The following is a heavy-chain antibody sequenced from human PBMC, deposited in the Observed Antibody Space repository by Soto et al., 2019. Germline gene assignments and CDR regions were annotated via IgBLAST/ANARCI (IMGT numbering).Heavy chain of an antibody. D-gene: IGHD2-8*01. V-gene: IGHV3-30*18. J-gene: IGHJ6*01. CDR1: VFTFSSYG. CDR2: ISYGGSNK. CDR3: AKTLMVYAAYYYYGMDV. Sequence: WGALLVSCASSVFTFSSYGMHWVRQAPGKGLEWVAVISYGGSNKYYADSVKGRFTISRDNSKNTLYLQMKSLRAEDTAVYYCAKTLMVYAAYYYYGMDVWGQGTPVTVSS.